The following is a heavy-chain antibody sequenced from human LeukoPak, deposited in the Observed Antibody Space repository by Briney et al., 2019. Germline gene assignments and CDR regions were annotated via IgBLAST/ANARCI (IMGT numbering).Heavy chain of an antibody. V-gene: IGHV6-1*01. CDR3: ARGGHYGIDD. CDR1: GDSASSNSAA. J-gene: IGHJ6*02. Sequence: KTSQTLSLTCAISGDSASSNSAAWNWIRQSPSRGLEWLGRTYYRSKWYNDYAESVKSRLTINPDTSKNQLSLQLNSVTPEDTAVYFCARGGHYGIDDWGRGATVTVSS. CDR2: TYYRSKWYN.